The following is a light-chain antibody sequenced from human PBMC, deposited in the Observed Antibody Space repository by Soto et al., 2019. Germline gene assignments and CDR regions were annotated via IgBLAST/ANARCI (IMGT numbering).Light chain of an antibody. J-gene: IGKJ5*01. CDR3: QQYNTWSSIT. Sequence: EIVMTQSPATLSVSPGERVTLSCRASQSISSNLAWYQQKPGQAPSLLMYGTSTRATGIPATFSGSGSGTEFTLTISSLQSEDFAVYYCQQYNTWSSITFGQGTRLEIK. CDR1: QSISSN. CDR2: GTS. V-gene: IGKV3-15*01.